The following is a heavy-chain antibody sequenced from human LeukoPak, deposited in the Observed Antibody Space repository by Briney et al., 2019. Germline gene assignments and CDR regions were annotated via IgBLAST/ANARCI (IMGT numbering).Heavy chain of an antibody. D-gene: IGHD6-13*01. J-gene: IGHJ5*02. V-gene: IGHV4-4*07. CDR1: GGSISSYY. CDR3: ARDRSSSWKMGYNWFDP. CDR2: IYTSGST. Sequence: SKTLSLTCTVSGGSISSYYWSWIRQPAGKGLEWIGRIYTSGSTNYNPSLKSRVTMSVDTSKNQFSLKLSSVTAADTAVYYCARDRSSSWKMGYNWFDPWGQGTLVTVSS.